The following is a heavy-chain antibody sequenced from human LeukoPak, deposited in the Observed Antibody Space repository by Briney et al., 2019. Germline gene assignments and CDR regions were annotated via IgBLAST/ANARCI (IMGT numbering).Heavy chain of an antibody. CDR1: GGTFSSYA. Sequence: SVKVSCKASGGTFSSYAISWVRQAPGQGLEWMGGIIPIFGTANYAQKLQGRVTITADKSTSTAYMELSSLRSEDTAVYYCASYYCSGGSCYRDYYYGMDVWGKGTTVTVSS. CDR2: IIPIFGTA. V-gene: IGHV1-69*06. CDR3: ASYYCSGGSCYRDYYYGMDV. D-gene: IGHD2-15*01. J-gene: IGHJ6*04.